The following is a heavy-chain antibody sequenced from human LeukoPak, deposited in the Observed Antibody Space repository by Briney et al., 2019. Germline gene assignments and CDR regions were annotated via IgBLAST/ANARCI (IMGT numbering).Heavy chain of an antibody. J-gene: IGHJ5*02. V-gene: IGHV3-66*02. CDR2: INADGAT. Sequence: GGSLRLSCAASGFTVSKNYMSWVRQAPGRGLEWVSLINADGATHCADSVKGRFTISRDTSRNTVYFELNSLRPEDTAVYYCARDRAGTEAWDEFDRWGQGTLVTVS. D-gene: IGHD3-10*01. CDR1: GFTVSKNY. CDR3: ARDRAGTEAWDEFDR.